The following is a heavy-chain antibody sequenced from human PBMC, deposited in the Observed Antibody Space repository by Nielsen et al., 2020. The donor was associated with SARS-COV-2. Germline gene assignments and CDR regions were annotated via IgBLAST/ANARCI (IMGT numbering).Heavy chain of an antibody. CDR2: IYYSGKT. CDR3: VRLGPYCGGDCYPASHDY. J-gene: IGHJ4*02. Sequence: SETLSLTCTVSGGSVSSGSHYWGWIRQPPGKGLEWIGFIYYSGKTYYNPSLKSRVAISIDTSKNQLYLKLTSVTAADTAVYYCVRLGPYCGGDCYPASHDYWGQGSLVTVSS. D-gene: IGHD2-21*02. CDR1: GGSVSSGSHY. V-gene: IGHV4-39*01.